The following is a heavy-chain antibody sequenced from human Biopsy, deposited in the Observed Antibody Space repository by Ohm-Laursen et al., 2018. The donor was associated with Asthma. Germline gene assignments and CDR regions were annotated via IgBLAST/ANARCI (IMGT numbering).Heavy chain of an antibody. CDR3: ARDLSGYCTSSACYGFDS. J-gene: IGHJ5*01. CDR2: INYSGST. V-gene: IGHV4-31*03. D-gene: IGHD2-8*01. CDR1: GGSINIGDYY. Sequence: TLSLTCTVSGGSINIGDYYWSWIRQHPGKGLEWIGYINYSGSTFYSPSLESRVTVSVDTSKNQFSLKLSSVTAADTAVYYCARDLSGYCTSSACYGFDSWGQGTLVTVSS.